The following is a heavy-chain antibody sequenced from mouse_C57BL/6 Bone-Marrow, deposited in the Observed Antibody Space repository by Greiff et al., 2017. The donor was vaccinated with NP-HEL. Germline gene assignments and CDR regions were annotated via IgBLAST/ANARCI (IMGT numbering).Heavy chain of an antibody. CDR3: ARPLSDY. J-gene: IGHJ2*01. Sequence: VQLQQSVAELVRPGASVTLSCTASGFNIQNTYMHWVKQRPEQGLEWIGRIDPANGNTQYAPKFQGKATLTADTSSHTAYLQLSRLPSVDTAIYYCARPLSDYWGQGTTLTVSS. CDR2: IDPANGNT. CDR1: GFNIQNTY. V-gene: IGHV14-3*01.